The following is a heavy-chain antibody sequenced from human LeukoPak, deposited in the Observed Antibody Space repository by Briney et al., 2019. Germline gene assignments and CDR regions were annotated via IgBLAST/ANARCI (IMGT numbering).Heavy chain of an antibody. D-gene: IGHD3-10*01. CDR3: ARAAGSLRDYYYYMDV. CDR2: IIPIFGTA. CDR1: GGTFSSYA. Sequence: SVKVSCKASGGTFSSYAISWVRQAPGQGLEWMGGIIPIFGTANYAQKFQGRVTITADKSTSTAYMELSSLRSEDTAVYYYARAAGSLRDYYYYMDVWGKGTTVTVSS. V-gene: IGHV1-69*06. J-gene: IGHJ6*03.